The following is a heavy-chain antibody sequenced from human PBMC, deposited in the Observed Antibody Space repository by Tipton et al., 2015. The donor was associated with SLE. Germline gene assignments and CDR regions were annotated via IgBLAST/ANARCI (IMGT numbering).Heavy chain of an antibody. Sequence: SLRLSCAASGVTVSKTYMSWVRQAPGKGLEWVSTLYAGGSTYYADSVKGRFSISRDNSENTLYLQMKSLRTEGTAVYYCTAAKGKLWLASFDYWGPGALVTVSS. CDR3: TAAKGKLWLASFDY. CDR1: GVTVSKTY. D-gene: IGHD6-25*01. CDR2: LYAGGST. V-gene: IGHV3-53*05. J-gene: IGHJ4*02.